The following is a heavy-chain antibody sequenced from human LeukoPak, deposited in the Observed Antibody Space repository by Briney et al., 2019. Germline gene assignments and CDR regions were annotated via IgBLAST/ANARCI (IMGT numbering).Heavy chain of an antibody. CDR1: GFTFSSYA. V-gene: IGHV3-74*01. Sequence: PGGSLRLSCAASGFTFSSYAMSWVRQAPGKGLVWVSRIKSDGSSTIYADSVKGRFTISRDNAKNTLYLQMSSLRAEDTAVYYCAREGSLGQQLPPDYWGQGTLVTVSS. J-gene: IGHJ4*02. D-gene: IGHD6-13*01. CDR3: AREGSLGQQLPPDY. CDR2: IKSDGSST.